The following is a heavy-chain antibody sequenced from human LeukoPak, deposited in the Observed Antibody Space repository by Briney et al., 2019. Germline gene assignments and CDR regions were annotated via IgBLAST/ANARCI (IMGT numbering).Heavy chain of an antibody. J-gene: IGHJ4*02. CDR3: VRDLILVWTPGDDFDF. Sequence: GGSLRLSCTASGFAFDEHGMSWVRQVPGKGLEWVSRINEDASIITYADSVKGRFIISRDNTKNSLYLQMNSLRAEDTAVYYCVRDLILVWTPGDDFDFWGQGTLVTVSS. CDR2: INEDASII. CDR1: GFAFDEHG. D-gene: IGHD3-16*01. V-gene: IGHV3-20*04.